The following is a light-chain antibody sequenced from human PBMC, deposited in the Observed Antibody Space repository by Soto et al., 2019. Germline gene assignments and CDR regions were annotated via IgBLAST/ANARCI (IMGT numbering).Light chain of an antibody. J-gene: IGLJ2*01. V-gene: IGLV2-14*01. Sequence: QSALTQPASVSGSPGQSITISCTGTSSDVGGYNYVSWYQQHPGKAPKLMIYDVSNRPSGFSNRFSGCKSGNTASLTTSGLQDEDEADYYCSSYTSSSTLVVFGGGTKLTVL. CDR3: SSYTSSSTLVV. CDR2: DVS. CDR1: SSDVGGYNY.